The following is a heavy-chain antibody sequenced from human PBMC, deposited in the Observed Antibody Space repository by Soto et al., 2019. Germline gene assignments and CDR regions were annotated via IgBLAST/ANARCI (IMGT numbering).Heavy chain of an antibody. J-gene: IGHJ4*02. V-gene: IGHV1-69*06. Sequence: QVQLVQSGAEVKKPGSSVKVSCKASGGTFSSYAISWVRQAPGQGLEWMGGIIPIFGTANYAQKFQGRVTITADKSTSTAYMELRSLRAEDTALYYGARERGGVDTAMVRSYYFDYWGQGTLVTASS. CDR2: IIPIFGTA. D-gene: IGHD5-18*01. CDR1: GGTFSSYA. CDR3: ARERGGVDTAMVRSYYFDY.